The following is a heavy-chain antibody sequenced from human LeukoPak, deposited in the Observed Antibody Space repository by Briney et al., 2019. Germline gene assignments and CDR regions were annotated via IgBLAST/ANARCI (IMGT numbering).Heavy chain of an antibody. Sequence: GGSLRLSCAASGFTFSSYGLNWVRQAPGKGLEWVSVISGSGGSTCYADSVKGRFIISRDNSKNTLYLQMNSLRAEDTAVYYCAKSGYSSSWSNAAVYNWFDPWGQGTLVIVSS. CDR2: ISGSGGST. CDR1: GFTFSSYG. V-gene: IGHV3-23*01. J-gene: IGHJ5*02. CDR3: AKSGYSSSWSNAAVYNWFDP. D-gene: IGHD6-13*01.